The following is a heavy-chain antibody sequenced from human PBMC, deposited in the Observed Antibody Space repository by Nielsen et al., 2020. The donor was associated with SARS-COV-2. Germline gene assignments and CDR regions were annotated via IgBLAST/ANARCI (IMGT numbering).Heavy chain of an antibody. CDR2: INPNSGGT. J-gene: IGHJ4*02. D-gene: IGHD1-1*01. CDR3: ARDVALGNDY. CDR1: GYIFTGYY. Sequence: ASVKVSCKASGYIFTGYYIHWVRQAPGQGLEWMGRINPNSGGTNYVQKFQGRVTMTRDTSINTVYMELSMLRPDDTAVYYWARDVALGNDYWGQRTLVTVSS. V-gene: IGHV1-2*06.